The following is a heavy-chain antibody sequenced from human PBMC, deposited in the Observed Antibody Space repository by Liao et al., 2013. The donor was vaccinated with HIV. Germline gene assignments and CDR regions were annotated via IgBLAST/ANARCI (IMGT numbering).Heavy chain of an antibody. CDR3: ARAPLTGYYYYYMDV. CDR2: INHSGTA. J-gene: IGHJ6*03. D-gene: IGHD3-9*01. V-gene: IGHV4-34*01. Sequence: QVQLQQWGAGLLKPSETLSLTCAVDGGSFNIYFWNWIRQPPGKGLEWIGDINHSGTANYNPSLKSRVIISVDTSKNQFSLKVSSVTAADTAVYYCARAPLTGYYYYYMDVWGKGTTVTVAS. CDR1: GGSFNIYF.